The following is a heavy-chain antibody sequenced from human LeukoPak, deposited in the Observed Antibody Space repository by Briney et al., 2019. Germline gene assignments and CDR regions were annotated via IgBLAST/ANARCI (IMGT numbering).Heavy chain of an antibody. J-gene: IGHJ4*02. Sequence: PSETLSLTCAVYGGSFSGYHWSWIRQPPGKGLEWIGEINHRGSTNCNPSLKSRVTMSVDTSKNQFSLKLSSVTAADTAVYCCARGRGAARFVTIEFDYWGQGALVTVSS. D-gene: IGHD6-6*01. CDR1: GGSFSGYH. CDR3: ARGRGAARFVTIEFDY. V-gene: IGHV4-34*01. CDR2: INHRGST.